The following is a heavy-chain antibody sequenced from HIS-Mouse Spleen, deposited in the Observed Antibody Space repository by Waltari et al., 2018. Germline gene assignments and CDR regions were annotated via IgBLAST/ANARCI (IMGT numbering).Heavy chain of an antibody. CDR2: ISSSSSYI. D-gene: IGHD1-26*01. Sequence: EVQLVESGGGLVKPGGSLRLSCAASGFTFSSYSLTWCRQAPGKGLEWVSSISSSSSYIYYADSVKGRFTISRDNAKNSLYLQMNSLRAEDTAVYYCARGGSYSDLDYWGQGTLVTVSS. CDR1: GFTFSSYS. CDR3: ARGGSYSDLDY. V-gene: IGHV3-21*01. J-gene: IGHJ4*02.